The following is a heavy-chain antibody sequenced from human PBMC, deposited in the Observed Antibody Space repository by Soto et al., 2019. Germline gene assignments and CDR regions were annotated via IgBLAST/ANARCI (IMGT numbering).Heavy chain of an antibody. CDR2: INPNSGGT. Sequence: QVQLVQSGAEVKKPGASVKVSCKASGYTFTGYYMHWVRQAPGQGLEWMGWINPNSGGTNYAQKCTAWVTRTRDTSISTAYMERSWLRSDDTAVYYCARGRFLSGSYFDYWGQGTLVTVSS. J-gene: IGHJ4*02. D-gene: IGHD3-22*01. CDR3: ARGRFLSGSYFDY. V-gene: IGHV1-2*04. CDR1: GYTFTGYY.